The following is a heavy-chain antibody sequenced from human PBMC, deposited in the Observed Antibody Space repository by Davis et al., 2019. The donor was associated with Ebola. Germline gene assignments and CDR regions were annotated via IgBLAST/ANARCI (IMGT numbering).Heavy chain of an antibody. V-gene: IGHV3-23*01. CDR1: GFTFSAYA. D-gene: IGHD3-3*01. J-gene: IGHJ6*03. Sequence: PGGSLRLSCAASGFTFSAYAMTWVRQAPGKGLDWVSDINDSGGSTYYADSVKGRFTISRDNSRKTLYLHLNSLRAEDTAVYYCATVPISYRPGYMDVWGKGTTVTVSS. CDR3: ATVPISYRPGYMDV. CDR2: INDSGGST.